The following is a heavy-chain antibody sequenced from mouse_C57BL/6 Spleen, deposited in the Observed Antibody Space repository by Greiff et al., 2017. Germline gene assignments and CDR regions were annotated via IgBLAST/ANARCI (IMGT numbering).Heavy chain of an antibody. CDR1: GYTFTSYW. CDR2: IDPSDSET. CDR3: ARCYDYDGWYFDV. J-gene: IGHJ1*03. Sequence: VRPGSSVKLSCKASGYTFTSYWMHLVKQRPIQGLEWIGNIDPSDSETHYNKKFKDKATLTVDKSSSTAYMQLSSLTSEDSAVYYCARCYDYDGWYFDVWGTGTTVTVSS. D-gene: IGHD2-4*01. V-gene: IGHV1-52*01.